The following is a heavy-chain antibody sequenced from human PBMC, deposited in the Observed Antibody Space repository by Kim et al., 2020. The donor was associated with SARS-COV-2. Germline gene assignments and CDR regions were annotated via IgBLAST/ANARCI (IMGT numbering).Heavy chain of an antibody. CDR1: GFTFDDYA. V-gene: IGHV3-9*01. J-gene: IGHJ4*02. CDR3: AKDKYYDSSGYLDQ. CDR2: ISWNSGSI. Sequence: GGSLRLSCAASGFTFDDYAMHWVRQAPGKGLEWVSGISWNSGSIGYADSVKGRFTISRDNAKNSLYLQMNSLRAEDTALYYCAKDKYYDSSGYLDQWGQGTLVTVSS. D-gene: IGHD3-22*01.